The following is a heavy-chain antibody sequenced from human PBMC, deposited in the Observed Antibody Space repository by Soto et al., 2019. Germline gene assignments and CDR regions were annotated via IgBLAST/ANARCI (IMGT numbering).Heavy chain of an antibody. Sequence: SDTLSLTCTVSGGSISSSSYYWGWIRQPPGKGLEWIGSIYYSGSTYYNPSLKSRVTISVDTSKNQFSLKLSSVTAADTAVYYCARHHQTKYSSSSRNYFDYWGQGTLVTVSS. CDR1: GGSISSSSYY. J-gene: IGHJ4*02. V-gene: IGHV4-39*01. CDR3: ARHHQTKYSSSSRNYFDY. D-gene: IGHD6-6*01. CDR2: IYYSGST.